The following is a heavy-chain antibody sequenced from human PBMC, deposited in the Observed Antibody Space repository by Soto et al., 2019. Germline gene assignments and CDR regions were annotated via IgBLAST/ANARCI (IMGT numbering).Heavy chain of an antibody. CDR1: GFSFTTYA. CDR3: ARAIETAMDPCDY. V-gene: IGHV3-30-3*01. D-gene: IGHD5-18*01. J-gene: IGHJ4*02. CDR2: ISDDGSIN. Sequence: PGGSLRLSCAASGFSFTTYAMHWVRQAPGKGLEWVAVISDDGSINYYADSVKGRFTISRDNSKNTFYLQMNSLRGDDTALYYCARAIETAMDPCDYWGQGALVTVS.